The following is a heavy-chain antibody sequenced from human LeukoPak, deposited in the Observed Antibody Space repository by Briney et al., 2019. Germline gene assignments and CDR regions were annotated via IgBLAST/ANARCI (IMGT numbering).Heavy chain of an antibody. CDR3: TRPRSGGSGSYYDY. V-gene: IGHV4-39*07. J-gene: IGHJ4*02. D-gene: IGHD3-10*01. CDR1: GGSISSSSYY. Sequence: SETLSLTCTVSGGSISSSSYYWGWIRQPPGKGLEWIGSIYYSGSTYYNPSLKSRVTISVDTSKNQFSLKLSSVTAADTAVYYCTRPRSGGSGSYYDYWGQGTLVTVSS. CDR2: IYYSGST.